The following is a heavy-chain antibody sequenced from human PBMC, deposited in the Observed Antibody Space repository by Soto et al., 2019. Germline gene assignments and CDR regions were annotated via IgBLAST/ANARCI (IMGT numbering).Heavy chain of an antibody. CDR1: GYTFTTYG. J-gene: IGHJ3*02. CDR2: ISSSNENT. V-gene: IGHV1-18*01. D-gene: IGHD6-19*01. Sequence: GASVKVSCKASGYTFTTYGITWVRQAPGEGLEWMGWISSSNENTNYAQKFQGRLSMTTDSTTSTVYMELSSLRSEDTAVYYCARASVAVAGIDPDAFDIWGQGTMVTVSS. CDR3: ARASVAVAGIDPDAFDI.